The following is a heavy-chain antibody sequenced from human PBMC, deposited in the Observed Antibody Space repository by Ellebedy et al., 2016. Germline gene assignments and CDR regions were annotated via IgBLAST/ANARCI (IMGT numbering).Heavy chain of an antibody. V-gene: IGHV3-9*01. CDR1: GFTFGDYA. CDR2: ITWNSDRV. CDR3: AKDLERGLEWSQSAFDY. D-gene: IGHD3-3*01. J-gene: IGHJ4*02. Sequence: GGSLRLSXAASGFTFGDYAMHWVRQVPGEGLEWVSGITWNSDRVAYADSVKGRFTISRDNAKKSLYLQMNSLRPADTALYYCAKDLERGLEWSQSAFDYWGQGTLVTVSS.